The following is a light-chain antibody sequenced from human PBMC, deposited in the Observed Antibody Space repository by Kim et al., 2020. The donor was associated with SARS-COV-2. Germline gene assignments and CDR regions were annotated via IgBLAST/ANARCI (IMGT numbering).Light chain of an antibody. CDR2: DAS. V-gene: IGKV3-15*01. CDR1: QSVRGY. CDR3: QQYNEWPWT. J-gene: IGKJ1*01. Sequence: ETLMTQSPATLSVSPGERATLSCRASQSVRGYLAWYQQKPGQTPRLLIYDASTRATGIPASFSGSGSETEFTLTISSLQSEDFAVYYCQQYNEWPWTFGQGTKVDIK.